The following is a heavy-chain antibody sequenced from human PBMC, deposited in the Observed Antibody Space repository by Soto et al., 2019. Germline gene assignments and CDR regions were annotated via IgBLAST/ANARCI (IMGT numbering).Heavy chain of an antibody. D-gene: IGHD3-22*01. CDR2: ISAYNGNT. CDR1: GYTFTSYG. CDR3: ARDVPYDSSVLNDPRLDY. J-gene: IGHJ4*02. V-gene: IGHV1-18*01. Sequence: ASVKVSCKASGYTFTSYGISWVRQAPGQGLEWMGWISAYNGNTNYAQKLQGRVTMTTDTSTSTAYMELRSLRSDDTAVYYCARDVPYDSSVLNDPRLDYWGQGTLVTVSS.